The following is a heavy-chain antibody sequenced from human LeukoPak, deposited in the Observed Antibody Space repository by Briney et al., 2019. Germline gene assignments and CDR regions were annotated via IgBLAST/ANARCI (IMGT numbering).Heavy chain of an antibody. CDR1: GGSFSGYY. CDR2: INHSGST. D-gene: IGHD4-23*01. CDR3: ARDALDYGGNPLDY. Sequence: SETLSLTCAVYGGSFSGYYWSWIRQPPGKGLEWIGEINHSGSTNYNPSLKSRVTISVDTSKNQFSLKLSSVTAADTAVYYCARDALDYGGNPLDYWGQGTLVTVS. J-gene: IGHJ4*02. V-gene: IGHV4-34*01.